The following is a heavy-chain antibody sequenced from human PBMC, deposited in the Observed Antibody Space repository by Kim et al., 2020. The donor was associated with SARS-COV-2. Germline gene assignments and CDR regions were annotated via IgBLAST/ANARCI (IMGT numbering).Heavy chain of an antibody. J-gene: IGHJ4*02. CDR1: GDSVSSNSAA. D-gene: IGHD6-13*01. CDR2: TYYRSKWYN. CDR3: ASSIYVLEQLEWDPFDY. Sequence: SQTLSLTCAISGDSVSSNSAAWNWIRQSPSRGLEWLGRTYYRSKWYNDYAVSVKSRITINPDTSKNQFSLQLNSVTPEDTAVYYCASSIYVLEQLEWDPFDYWGQGTLVTVSS. V-gene: IGHV6-1*01.